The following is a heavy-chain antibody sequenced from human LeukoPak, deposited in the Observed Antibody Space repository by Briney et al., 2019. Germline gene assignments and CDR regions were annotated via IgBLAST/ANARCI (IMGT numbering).Heavy chain of an antibody. Sequence: PGGSLRLSCAASGFTFSSYWMHWVRQAPGKGLVWVSRINTDGSSTSYADSVKGRFTIFRDNAKNTLYLQMNSLRAEDTAVYYCARAGYQTVVVPLDYWGQGTLVTVSS. J-gene: IGHJ4*02. CDR1: GFTFSSYW. CDR2: INTDGSST. V-gene: IGHV3-74*01. CDR3: ARAGYQTVVVPLDY. D-gene: IGHD2-2*01.